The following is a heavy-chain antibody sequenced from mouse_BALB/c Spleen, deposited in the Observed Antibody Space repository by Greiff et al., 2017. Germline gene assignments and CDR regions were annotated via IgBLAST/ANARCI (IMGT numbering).Heavy chain of an antibody. V-gene: IGHV5-6-4*01. CDR3: TRVDGDDFPAWFAY. D-gene: IGHD2-4*01. J-gene: IGHJ3*01. CDR1: GFTFSSYT. Sequence: EVKLMESGGGLVKPGGSLKLSCAASGFTFSSYTMSWVRQTPEKRLEWVATISSGGSYTYYPDSVKGRFTISRDNAKNTLYLQMSSLKSEDTAMYYCTRVDGDDFPAWFAYWGQGTLVTVSA. CDR2: ISSGGSYT.